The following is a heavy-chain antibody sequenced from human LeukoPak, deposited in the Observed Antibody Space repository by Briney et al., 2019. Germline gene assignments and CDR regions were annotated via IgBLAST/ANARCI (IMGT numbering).Heavy chain of an antibody. CDR1: GGSISSGDYY. Sequence: PSETLSLTCTVSGGSISSGDYYWSWIRQPPGKGLEWIGYIYYSGSTYYNPSLKSRVTISVDTSKNQFSLKLSSVTAADTAVYYCARGAVTTYSYGMDVWGQGTTVTVSS. CDR3: ARGAVTTYSYGMDV. D-gene: IGHD4-17*01. J-gene: IGHJ6*02. CDR2: IYYSGST. V-gene: IGHV4-30-4*01.